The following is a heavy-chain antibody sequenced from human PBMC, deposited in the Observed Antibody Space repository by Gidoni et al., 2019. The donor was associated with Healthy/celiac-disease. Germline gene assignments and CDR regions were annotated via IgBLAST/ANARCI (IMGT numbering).Heavy chain of an antibody. CDR1: GFTFSRSS. CDR3: ASFSPVEMSTMKSFTLGGGDY. D-gene: IGHD3-16*01. J-gene: IGHJ4*02. V-gene: IGHV3-21*01. Sequence: EVQLVESGGGLVKPGGSLRLSCAASGFTFSRSSMNCVRQAPGKGLEWVSSISSNSRYIYYAASVKGRFTISRDNAKNSLYLQMNSLRAEDTAVYYCASFSPVEMSTMKSFTLGGGDYWGQGTLVTVSS. CDR2: ISSNSRYI.